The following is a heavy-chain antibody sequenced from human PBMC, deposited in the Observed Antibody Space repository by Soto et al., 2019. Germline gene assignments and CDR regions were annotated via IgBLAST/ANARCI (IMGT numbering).Heavy chain of an antibody. CDR3: AKYYYAYYYYAMDV. CDR2: ISGSGGST. V-gene: IGHV3-23*01. Sequence: GGPLIPSSPASGFNSVDYTMHWVRPAPGKGLEWVSGISGSGGSTYYADSVKGRFTISRDNSKNTLYLQMNSLRAEDTAVYYCAKYYYAYYYYAMDVWGQGTTVTVSS. CDR1: GFNSVDYT. D-gene: IGHD3-16*01. J-gene: IGHJ6*02.